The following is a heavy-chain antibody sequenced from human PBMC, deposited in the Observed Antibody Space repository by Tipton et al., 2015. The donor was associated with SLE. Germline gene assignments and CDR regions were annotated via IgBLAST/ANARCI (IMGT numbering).Heavy chain of an antibody. CDR1: GGSIERSY. V-gene: IGHV4-4*08. CDR3: ARYSKSWTKAFDS. CDR2: IFISGGT. D-gene: IGHD1-26*01. J-gene: IGHJ3*01. Sequence: TLSLTCTVSGGSIERSYWNWIRQPPGKGLEWIGYIFISGGTIYNPSLESRVTISVDTSMNQFSLKLSSVTAADTAVYYCARYSKSWTKAFDSWGQGTMVTVSS.